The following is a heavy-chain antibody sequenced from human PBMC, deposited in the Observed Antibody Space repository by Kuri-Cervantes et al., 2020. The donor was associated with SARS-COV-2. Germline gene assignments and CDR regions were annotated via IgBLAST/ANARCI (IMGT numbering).Heavy chain of an antibody. Sequence: ASVKVSCKASGYTFTSYAMHWVRQAPGQRLEWMGWINAGNGNTKYLQKFQGRVTITRDTSASTAYMELSSLRSEDTAVYYCAKGPITIFGVVRWYFDLWGRGTLVTVSS. CDR2: INAGNGNT. V-gene: IGHV1-3*01. J-gene: IGHJ2*01. CDR3: AKGPITIFGVVRWYFDL. D-gene: IGHD3-3*01. CDR1: GYTFTSYA.